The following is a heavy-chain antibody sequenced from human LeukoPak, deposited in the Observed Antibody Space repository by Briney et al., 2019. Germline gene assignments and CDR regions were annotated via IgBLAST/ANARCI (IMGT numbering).Heavy chain of an antibody. J-gene: IGHJ4*02. V-gene: IGHV4-61*01. CDR3: ARVFPHGYSDY. Sequence: NPSATLSLTCTVSGGSVSSASYYWSWIRRPPGKGLEWIGYFYYSGSTKYNPSLKGRVAISVDTSKNQFSLKLSSVTAADTAVYYCARVFPHGYSDYWGQGTLVTVSA. CDR1: GGSVSSASYY. CDR2: FYYSGST. D-gene: IGHD2-8*01.